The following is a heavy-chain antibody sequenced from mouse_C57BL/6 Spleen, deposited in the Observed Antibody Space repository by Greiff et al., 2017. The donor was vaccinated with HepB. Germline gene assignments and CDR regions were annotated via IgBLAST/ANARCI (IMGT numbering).Heavy chain of an antibody. Sequence: VHVKQSGAELVRPGASVKLSCTASGFNIKDDYMHWVKQRPEQGLEWIGWIDPENGDTEYASKFQGKATITADTSSNTAYLQLSSLTSEDTAVYYCTTGSNYAMDYWGQGTLVTVSS. CDR3: TTGSNYAMDY. CDR1: GFNIKDDY. V-gene: IGHV14-4*01. J-gene: IGHJ4*01. CDR2: IDPENGDT. D-gene: IGHD5-1*01.